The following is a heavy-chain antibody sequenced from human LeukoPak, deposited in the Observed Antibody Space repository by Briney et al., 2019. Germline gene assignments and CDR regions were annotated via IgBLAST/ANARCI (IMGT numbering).Heavy chain of an antibody. J-gene: IGHJ6*02. D-gene: IGHD3-10*01. CDR2: IGTAGDT. Sequence: GGSLRLSCAASGFTFSSYDMHWVRQATGKGLEWVSAIGTAGDTYYPGSAKGRFTISRENAKNSLYLQMNSLRAGDTAVYYCARVIRRGVDYYGSGNYYNDYGMDVWGQGTTVTVS. CDR1: GFTFSSYD. V-gene: IGHV3-13*01. CDR3: ARVIRRGVDYYGSGNYYNDYGMDV.